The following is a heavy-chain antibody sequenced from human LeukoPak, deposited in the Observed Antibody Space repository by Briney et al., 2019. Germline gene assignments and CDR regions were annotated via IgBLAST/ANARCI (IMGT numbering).Heavy chain of an antibody. Sequence: GGSLRLSCAASEFTFSDYYMSWIRQAPGKGLEWVSYISYSGDTIYYADSVKGRFSTSRDNAKNSLYLQMDSLRAEDTAVYYCARYCSSTTCSGHYYYYYMDVWGKGTTVTVSS. V-gene: IGHV3-11*04. CDR3: ARYCSSTTCSGHYYYYYMDV. D-gene: IGHD2-2*01. CDR1: EFTFSDYY. CDR2: ISYSGDTI. J-gene: IGHJ6*03.